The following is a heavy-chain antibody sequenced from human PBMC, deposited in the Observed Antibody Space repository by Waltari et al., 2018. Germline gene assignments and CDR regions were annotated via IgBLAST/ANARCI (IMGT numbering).Heavy chain of an antibody. V-gene: IGHV4-59*08. D-gene: IGHD3-9*01. Sequence: QVQLQESGPGLVKPSETLSLTCTVAGGSISSYYWSWIRPPPGKGLEWIGYIYYSGITNYNPSLKSRVTISVDTSKNQFSLKLSSVTAADTAVYYCARLMTGYYYYYYMDVWGKGTTVTISS. CDR2: IYYSGIT. J-gene: IGHJ6*03. CDR1: GGSISSYY. CDR3: ARLMTGYYYYYYMDV.